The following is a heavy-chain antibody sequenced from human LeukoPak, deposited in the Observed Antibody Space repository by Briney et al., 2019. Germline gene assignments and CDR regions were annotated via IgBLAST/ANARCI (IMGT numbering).Heavy chain of an antibody. CDR3: AKVSAYFYDSYSFDL. J-gene: IGHJ3*01. CDR1: DFTFSDFA. V-gene: IGHV3-23*01. CDR2: VSGSGGST. D-gene: IGHD3-22*01. Sequence: GGSLRLSCAASDFTFSDFAMSWVRQAPGKGLEWVSTVSGSGGSTYYADSLKGRFTISRDNSKNTLYLQMNSLRAADTALYYCAKVSAYFYDSYSFDLWAGEAMDTVSS.